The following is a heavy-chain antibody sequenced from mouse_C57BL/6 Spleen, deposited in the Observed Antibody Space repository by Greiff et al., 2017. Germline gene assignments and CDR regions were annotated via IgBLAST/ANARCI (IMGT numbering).Heavy chain of an antibody. CDR3: ARDHGP. CDR2: ISDGGSYT. Sequence: EVQRVESGGGLVKPGGSLKLSCAASGFTFSSYAMSWVRQTPEKRLEWVATISDGGSYTYYPDNVKGRFTISRDNAKNNLYLQMSHLKSEDTAMYYCARDHGPWGQGTTLTVSS. D-gene: IGHD1-2*01. J-gene: IGHJ2*01. CDR1: GFTFSSYA. V-gene: IGHV5-4*01.